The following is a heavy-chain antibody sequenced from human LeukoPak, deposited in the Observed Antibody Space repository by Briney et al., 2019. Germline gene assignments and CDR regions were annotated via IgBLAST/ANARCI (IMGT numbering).Heavy chain of an antibody. J-gene: IGHJ4*02. Sequence: GGSLRLSCAASGFTFSSYSMNWVRQAPGKGLEWVSSISSSSSYIYYADSVKGRFTISRDNAKNSLYLQMNSLRAEDTAVYYCARYSIAYGSGSYGYWGQGTLVTVSS. CDR1: GFTFSSYS. CDR2: ISSSSSYI. V-gene: IGHV3-21*01. CDR3: ARYSIAYGSGSYGY. D-gene: IGHD3-10*01.